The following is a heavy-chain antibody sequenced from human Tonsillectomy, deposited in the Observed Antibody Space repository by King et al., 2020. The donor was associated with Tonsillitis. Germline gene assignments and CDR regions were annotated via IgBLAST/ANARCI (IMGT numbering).Heavy chain of an antibody. CDR1: GFSFSTYG. CDR2: IRSDGSVK. CDR3: AKDNPSPYYDY. J-gene: IGHJ4*02. Sequence: VQLVESGGGVVQPGGSLRLSCAASGFSFSTYGMHWVRQAPGKGLDWLAFIRSDGSVKYYAASVKGRFTISRDNSKNTLFMQMNSLRAEDTAVYYCAKDNPSPYYDYWGQGTLVTVSS. V-gene: IGHV3-30*02.